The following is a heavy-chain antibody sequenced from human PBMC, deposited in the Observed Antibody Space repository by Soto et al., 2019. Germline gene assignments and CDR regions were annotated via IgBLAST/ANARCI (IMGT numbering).Heavy chain of an antibody. CDR2: MGGSGRST. CDR1: GFTFSSYA. CDR3: AKDERTTMIVVVEDAFDI. V-gene: IGHV3-23*01. J-gene: IGHJ3*02. D-gene: IGHD3-22*01. Sequence: GGSLRLSCAASGFTFSSYAMSWVRQAPGKGLEWVSSMGGSGRSTHYTDSVKGRFTISRDNSKSTLYLQMTSLRAEDTALYYCAKDERTTMIVVVEDAFDIWGQGKMVTV.